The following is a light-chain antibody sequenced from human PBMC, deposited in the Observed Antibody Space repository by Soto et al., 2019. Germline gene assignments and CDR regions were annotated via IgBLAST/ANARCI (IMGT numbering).Light chain of an antibody. CDR2: GAS. Sequence: EVVMTQSPATLSVSPGERATLSCRASQSIRSNLAWYQQKPGQPPRLLIYGASTRATGIPARFGGSGSGTEFTLTISSLQSEDFAVYYCQQYNNWPPWTFGQGTKVEIK. CDR1: QSIRSN. V-gene: IGKV3-15*01. CDR3: QQYNNWPPWT. J-gene: IGKJ1*01.